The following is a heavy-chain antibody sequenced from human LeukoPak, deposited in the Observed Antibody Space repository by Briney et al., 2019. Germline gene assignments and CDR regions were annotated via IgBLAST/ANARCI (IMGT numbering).Heavy chain of an antibody. CDR1: GYSFSSYF. CDR2: INPGYDTT. J-gene: IGHJ3*02. Sequence: ASVKVSCKAFGYSFSSYFLHWGRQAPGQGLEWRGIINPGYDTTAYAQKFQGRVTITRDTSTSTVYMEVISLRSEDTAVYYCARVRDYGDYNDAFDIWGQGTMVTVSS. CDR3: ARVRDYGDYNDAFDI. V-gene: IGHV1-46*01. D-gene: IGHD4-17*01.